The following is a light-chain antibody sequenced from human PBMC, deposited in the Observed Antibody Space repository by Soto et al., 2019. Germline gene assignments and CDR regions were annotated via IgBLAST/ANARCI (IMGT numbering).Light chain of an antibody. CDR2: DNN. Sequence: QSVLTQPPSVSAAPGQKVTISCSGSSSNIGNNYVSWYQQLPGTAPKLLIYDNNKRPSGIPDRFSGSKSGTSATLGITGLQTGDEADYYCGTWDSSLSALGYVFGTGTKVTVL. J-gene: IGLJ1*01. CDR1: SSNIGNNY. V-gene: IGLV1-51*01. CDR3: GTWDSSLSALGYV.